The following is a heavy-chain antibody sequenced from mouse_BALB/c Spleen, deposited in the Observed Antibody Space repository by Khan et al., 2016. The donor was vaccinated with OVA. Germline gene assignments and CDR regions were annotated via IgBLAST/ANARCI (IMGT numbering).Heavy chain of an antibody. Sequence: EVRLVESGGGLVQPGGSRKLSCAASGFTFSSFGMHWVRQAPKKGLEWVASISSGSSTIYYVDTVKGRFTITRDSPKNTLFLQMTILRSEDTAMYYCARSGGNFHWYFDVWGAGTSVTVSS. CDR1: GFTFSSFG. CDR3: ARSGGNFHWYFDV. CDR2: ISSGSSTI. J-gene: IGHJ1*01. V-gene: IGHV5-17*02. D-gene: IGHD2-1*01.